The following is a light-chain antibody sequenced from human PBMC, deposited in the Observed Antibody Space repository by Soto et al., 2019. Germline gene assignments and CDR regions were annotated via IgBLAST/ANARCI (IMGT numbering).Light chain of an antibody. CDR1: NSNIGTNT. CDR3: AAWEDSLGAYV. J-gene: IGLJ1*01. Sequence: QSALTQPPSASATPGQRVTISCSGSNSNIGTNTVNWYQQLPGTAPRLLIYTNNQRPSGVPQRFSGSKTGTSASLAIGGLQSEDGADHYCAAWEDSLGAYVFGTVTTVTVL. V-gene: IGLV1-44*01. CDR2: TNN.